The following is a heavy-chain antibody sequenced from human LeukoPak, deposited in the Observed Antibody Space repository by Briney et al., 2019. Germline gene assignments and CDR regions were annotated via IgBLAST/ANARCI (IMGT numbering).Heavy chain of an antibody. V-gene: IGHV3-53*01. CDR3: ARAARSYPFDY. CDR1: GFTVSSNY. CDR2: IYSGGST. J-gene: IGHJ4*02. Sequence: GRSLRLSCAASGFTVSSNYMSWVRQAPGKGLEWVSVIYSGGSTYYADSVKGRFTISRDNSKNTLYLQMNSLRAEDTAVYYCARAARSYPFDYWGQGTLVTVSS. D-gene: IGHD1-26*01.